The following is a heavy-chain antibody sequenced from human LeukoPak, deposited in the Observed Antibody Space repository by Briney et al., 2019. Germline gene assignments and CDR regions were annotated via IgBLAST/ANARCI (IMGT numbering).Heavy chain of an antibody. D-gene: IGHD1-7*01. CDR1: GYTLTELS. CDR3: ARDSHNWNYSGFDP. J-gene: IGHJ5*02. Sequence: ASVKVSCKVSGYTLTELSMHWVRQAPGKGLEWMGGFDPEDGETIYAQKFQGRVTMTEDTSTDTAYMELSSLRSEDTAVYYCARDSHNWNYSGFDPWGQGTLVTVSS. CDR2: FDPEDGET. V-gene: IGHV1-24*01.